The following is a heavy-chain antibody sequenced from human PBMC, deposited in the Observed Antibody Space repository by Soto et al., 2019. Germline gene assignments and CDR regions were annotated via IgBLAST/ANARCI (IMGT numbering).Heavy chain of an antibody. J-gene: IGHJ3*02. CDR3: ARRQVGATVEDAFDI. V-gene: IGHV4-39*07. Sequence: PSETLSLTCTVSGGSISSGGYYWSWIRQPPGKGLEWIGSIYYSGSTYYNPSLKSRVTISVDTSKNQFSLKLSSVTAADTAVYYCARRQVGATVEDAFDIWGQGTMVTVSS. D-gene: IGHD1-26*01. CDR2: IYYSGST. CDR1: GGSISSGGYY.